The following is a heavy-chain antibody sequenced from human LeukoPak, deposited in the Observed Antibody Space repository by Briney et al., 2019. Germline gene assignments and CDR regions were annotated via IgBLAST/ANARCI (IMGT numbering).Heavy chain of an antibody. CDR2: IYYSGST. D-gene: IGHD2-2*01. Sequence: SETLSLTCTVSGGSISSYYWSWIRQPPGKGLEWIGYIYYSGSTNYNPSLKSRVTISVDTSKNQFSLKLSSVTAADTAVYYCARVVCSSTSCSFDYWGQGTLVTVSS. CDR3: ARVVCSSTSCSFDY. J-gene: IGHJ4*02. V-gene: IGHV4-59*01. CDR1: GGSISSYY.